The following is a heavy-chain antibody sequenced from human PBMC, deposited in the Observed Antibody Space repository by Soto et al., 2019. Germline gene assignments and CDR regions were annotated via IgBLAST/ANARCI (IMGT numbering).Heavy chain of an antibody. CDR2: IYYSGST. J-gene: IGHJ6*02. D-gene: IGHD7-27*01. V-gene: IGHV4-39*01. CDR1: VVSIIISGYY. Sequence: PAWTXSLTGTFSVVSIIISGYYGCWIRQPPGKGLEWIGSIYYSGSTYYNPSLKSRVTISVDTSKNQFSLKLSSVTAADTAVYYCARHLGLRGYYYGMEVWGQGTTVTVSS. CDR3: ARHLGLRGYYYGMEV.